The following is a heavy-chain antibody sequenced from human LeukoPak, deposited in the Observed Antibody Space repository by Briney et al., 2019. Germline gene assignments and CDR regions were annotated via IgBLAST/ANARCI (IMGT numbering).Heavy chain of an antibody. Sequence: GGSLRLSCAASGFTFSNYDMHWVRQATGKGLEWVSAIGTAGDTYYPGSVKGRFTISRENAKNSLYLQMNSLSAGGTAVYYCARGPATVTASYYYYGMDVWGQGTTVTVSS. D-gene: IGHD4-17*01. CDR1: GFTFSNYD. J-gene: IGHJ6*02. V-gene: IGHV3-13*01. CDR2: IGTAGDT. CDR3: ARGPATVTASYYYYGMDV.